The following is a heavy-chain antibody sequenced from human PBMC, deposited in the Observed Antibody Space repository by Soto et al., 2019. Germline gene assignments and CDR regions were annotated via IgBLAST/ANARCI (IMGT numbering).Heavy chain of an antibody. CDR3: AKGFRIAVDGSWFDP. CDR2: ISGSGGST. Sequence: PGGSLRLSCAASGFTFSSYAMSWVRQAPGKGLEWVSAISGSGGSTYYADSVKGRFTISRDNSKNTLYLQMNSLRAEDTDVYYCAKGFRIAVDGSWFDPWGQGTLVTLFS. CDR1: GFTFSSYA. V-gene: IGHV3-23*01. J-gene: IGHJ5*02. D-gene: IGHD6-19*01.